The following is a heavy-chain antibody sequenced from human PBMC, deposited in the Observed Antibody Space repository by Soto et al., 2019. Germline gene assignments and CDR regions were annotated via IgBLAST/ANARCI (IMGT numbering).Heavy chain of an antibody. CDR3: ARGYTDYDDHSYSFDS. Sequence: QVQLVQSGAEVKKPGSSVKVSCKASGGTFSTSLISWVRQAPGQGLEWMGGIIPIFGTPNYAQKFQGRVTITADESTSTVYMELNSLRSEDTAMYYGARGYTDYDDHSYSFDSWGQGTQVTVSS. D-gene: IGHD3-22*01. V-gene: IGHV1-69*01. J-gene: IGHJ4*02. CDR1: GGTFSTSL. CDR2: IIPIFGTP.